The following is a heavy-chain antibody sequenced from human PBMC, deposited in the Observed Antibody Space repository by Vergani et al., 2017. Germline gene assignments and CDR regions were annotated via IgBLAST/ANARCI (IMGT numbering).Heavy chain of an antibody. CDR1: GGSFSGYY. V-gene: IGHV4-34*01. D-gene: IGHD3-10*01. J-gene: IGHJ6*03. CDR2: INHSGST. Sequence: QLQLQHWGAGLLKPSETLSLTCAVYGGSFSGYYWSWIRQPPGQGLEWIGEINHSGSTNYNPSLKSRVTISVDTSKNQFSLKLSSVTAADTAVYYCARGGATVSGFGEPHYYYMDVWGKGTTVTVSS. CDR3: ARGGATVSGFGEPHYYYMDV.